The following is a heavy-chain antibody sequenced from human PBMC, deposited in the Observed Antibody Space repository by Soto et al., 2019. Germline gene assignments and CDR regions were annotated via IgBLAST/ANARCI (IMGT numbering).Heavy chain of an antibody. CDR3: ARDRGYGSGSYYKVIDYYYYMDV. CDR2: INPNSGGT. J-gene: IGHJ6*03. CDR1: GYTFTGYY. D-gene: IGHD3-10*01. V-gene: IGHV1-2*04. Sequence: ASVKVSCKASGYTFTGYYMHWVRQAPGQGLEWMGWINPNSGGTNYAQKFQGWVTMTRDTSISTAYMELSRLRSDDTAVYYCARDRGYGSGSYYKVIDYYYYMDVWGKGTTVTVSS.